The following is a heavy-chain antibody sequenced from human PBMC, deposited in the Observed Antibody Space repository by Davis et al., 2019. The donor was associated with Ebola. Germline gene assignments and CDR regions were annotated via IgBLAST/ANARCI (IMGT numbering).Heavy chain of an antibody. J-gene: IGHJ4*02. Sequence: PGGSLRLSCAASGFTVSSNYMSWVRQAPGKGLEWVSAISGSGGSTYYADSVKGRFTISRDNSKNTLYLQMNSLRAEDTAVYYCAKDRYDYVWGSYRYFDYWGQGTLVTVSS. D-gene: IGHD3-16*02. CDR1: GFTVSSNY. CDR3: AKDRYDYVWGSYRYFDY. V-gene: IGHV3-23*01. CDR2: ISGSGGST.